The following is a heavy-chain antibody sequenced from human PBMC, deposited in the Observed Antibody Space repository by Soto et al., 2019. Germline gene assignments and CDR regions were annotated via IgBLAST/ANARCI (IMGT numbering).Heavy chain of an antibody. V-gene: IGHV4-30-4*01. CDR2: IYYSGST. CDR1: GGSISSGDYY. Sequence: SETLSLTCTVSGGSISSGDYYWSWIRQPPGKGLEWIGYIYYSGSTFYNPSLKNRVTISLDTSKIQFSLKLSSVTAEDTAVYYCAKDRESRTIAAAGFDYWGQGTLVTVSS. J-gene: IGHJ4*02. D-gene: IGHD6-13*01. CDR3: AKDRESRTIAAAGFDY.